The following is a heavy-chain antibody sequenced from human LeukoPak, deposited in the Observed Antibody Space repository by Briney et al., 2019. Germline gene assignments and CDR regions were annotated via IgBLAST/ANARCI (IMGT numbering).Heavy chain of an antibody. Sequence: SETLSPTCAVYGGSFSGYYWSWIRQPPGKGLEWIGEINHSGSTNYNPSLKSRVTMSVDTSKNQFSLKLSSVTAADTAVYYCARGGWGEGAAAGPLFDYWGQGTLVTVSS. J-gene: IGHJ4*02. CDR2: INHSGST. CDR3: ARGGWGEGAAAGPLFDY. CDR1: GGSFSGYY. V-gene: IGHV4-34*01. D-gene: IGHD6-13*01.